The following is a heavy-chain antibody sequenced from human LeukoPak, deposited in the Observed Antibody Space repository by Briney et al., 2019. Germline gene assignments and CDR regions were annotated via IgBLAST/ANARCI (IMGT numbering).Heavy chain of an antibody. D-gene: IGHD5-24*01. J-gene: IGHJ5*02. CDR3: AKDWFRRVEMGTVFGH. CDR1: GFTFSSYG. Sequence: HPGGSLRLSCAASGFTFSSYGMHWVRQAPGKGLEWVAVIWYDGSNKYYADSVKGRFTISRDNSKNTLYLQMNSLRAEDTAVYFCAKDWFRRVEMGTVFGHWGQGTLVTVSS. CDR2: IWYDGSNK. V-gene: IGHV3-33*06.